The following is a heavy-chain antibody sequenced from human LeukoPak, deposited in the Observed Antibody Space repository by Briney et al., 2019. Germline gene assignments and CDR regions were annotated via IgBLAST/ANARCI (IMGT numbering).Heavy chain of an antibody. D-gene: IGHD3-10*01. Sequence: DPGGSLRLSCAASRFTFSSYGMSWVRQAPGKGLEWVSGISSSGGSTYYADSVKGRFTISRDNSRNTLYLQMNSLRAEDTAVYYCARHLLWFGELSGGFDYWGQGTLVTVSS. CDR1: RFTFSSYG. CDR2: ISSSGGST. CDR3: ARHLLWFGELSGGFDY. J-gene: IGHJ4*02. V-gene: IGHV3-23*01.